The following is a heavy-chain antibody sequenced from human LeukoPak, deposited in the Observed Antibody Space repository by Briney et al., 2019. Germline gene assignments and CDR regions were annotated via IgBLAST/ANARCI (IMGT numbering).Heavy chain of an antibody. CDR3: ARGLAAATHDY. Sequence: SQTLSLTCTVSGGSISSGSYYWSWIRQPAGKGLEWIGRIYTSGSTNYNPSLKSRVTISVDTAKNQFSLKLSSVTSADTAVYYCARGLAAATHDYWGQGTLVHVSS. D-gene: IGHD6-13*01. J-gene: IGHJ4*02. CDR1: GGSISSGSYY. CDR2: IYTSGST. V-gene: IGHV4-61*02.